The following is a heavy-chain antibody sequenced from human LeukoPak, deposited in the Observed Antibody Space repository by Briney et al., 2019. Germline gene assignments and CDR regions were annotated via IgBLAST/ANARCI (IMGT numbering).Heavy chain of an antibody. CDR2: IIPILGIA. CDR3: ARGRIAAAKNWFDP. Sequence: GSSVKVSCKASGGTFSSYAISWVRQAPGQGLEWMGRIIPILGIANYAQKFQGRATITADKSTSTAYMELSSLRSEDTAVYYCARGRIAAAKNWFDPWGQGTLVTVSS. CDR1: GGTFSSYA. V-gene: IGHV1-69*04. D-gene: IGHD6-13*01. J-gene: IGHJ5*02.